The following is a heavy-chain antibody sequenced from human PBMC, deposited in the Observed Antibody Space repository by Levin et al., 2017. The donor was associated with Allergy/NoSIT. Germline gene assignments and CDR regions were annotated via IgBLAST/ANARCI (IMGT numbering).Heavy chain of an antibody. CDR2: ISWNSGSI. CDR1: GFSFDDYA. V-gene: IGHV3-9*01. J-gene: IGHJ4*02. CDR3: AKMDCSSINCYPDF. D-gene: IGHD2-2*01. Sequence: LTGGSLRLSCAVSGFSFDDYAMHWVRQAPGKGLEWVSGISWNSGSISYADSVKGRFTISRDNAKNSLSLQMNSLRVEDTALYYCAKMDCSSINCYPDFWGQGTRVTVSS.